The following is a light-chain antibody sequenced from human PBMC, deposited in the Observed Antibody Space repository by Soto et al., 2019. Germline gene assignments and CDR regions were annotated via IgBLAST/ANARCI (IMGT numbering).Light chain of an antibody. CDR1: QSLVHPDGNTY. CDR3: EQATQLPIT. CDR2: KVS. V-gene: IGKV2-24*01. J-gene: IGKJ5*01. Sequence: DIVMTQTPVSSPVTLGQPASIFCRSSQSLVHPDGNTYLSWLHQRPDQPPRLLIYKVSNRFSGVPDRFGGSGEGTGFTLNISRVEAEDVGFYYCEQATQLPITFGQGTRLDLK.